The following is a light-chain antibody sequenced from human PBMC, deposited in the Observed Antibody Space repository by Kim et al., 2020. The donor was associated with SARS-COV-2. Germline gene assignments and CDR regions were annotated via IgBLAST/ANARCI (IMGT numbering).Light chain of an antibody. CDR1: QSVSSSY. CDR2: GAS. J-gene: IGKJ5*01. V-gene: IGKV3-20*01. CDR3: QQYGSSPRG. Sequence: EIVLTQSPGTLSLSPGERATLSCRASQSVSSSYLAWYQQKPGQAPRLLIYGASSRATGIPDRFSGSGSGTDFTLTISRLEPEDFAVYYCQQYGSSPRGFGQGTRLGLN.